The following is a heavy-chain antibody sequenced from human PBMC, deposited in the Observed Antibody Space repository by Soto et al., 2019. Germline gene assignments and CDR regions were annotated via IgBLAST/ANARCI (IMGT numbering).Heavy chain of an antibody. CDR2: ISYDGSNK. CDR3: AKECYDSSGYYYVEAVDI. V-gene: IGHV3-30*18. J-gene: IGHJ3*02. D-gene: IGHD3-22*01. Sequence: QVQLVESGGGVVQPGRSLRLSCAASGFTFSSYGMHWVRQAPGKGLEWVAVISYDGSNKYYADSVKGRFTISRDNSKNTLYLQMNRLRAEDTAVYYCAKECYDSSGYYYVEAVDIWGQGTMVTVSS. CDR1: GFTFSSYG.